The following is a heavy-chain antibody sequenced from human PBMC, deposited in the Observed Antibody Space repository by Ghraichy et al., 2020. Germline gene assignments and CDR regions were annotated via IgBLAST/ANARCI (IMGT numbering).Heavy chain of an antibody. CDR3: AKQIQLWPDYYYYGMDV. D-gene: IGHD5-18*01. J-gene: IGHJ6*02. Sequence: GRSLRLSCAASGFSFSSYGMHWVRQAPGKGLEWVAVISYDGRNKYYADSLKGRFTISRDNSKNTLYLQMNSLRAEDTAVYYCAKQIQLWPDYYYYGMDVWGQGTTVTVSS. CDR1: GFSFSSYG. CDR2: ISYDGRNK. V-gene: IGHV3-30*18.